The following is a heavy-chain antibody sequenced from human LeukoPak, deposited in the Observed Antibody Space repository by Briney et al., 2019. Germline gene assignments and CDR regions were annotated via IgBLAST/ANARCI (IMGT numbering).Heavy chain of an antibody. V-gene: IGHV3-30*02. Sequence: GGSLRLSCAASGFTFSRYGMHWVRQAPGKGLEWVAFIRYDGSNKYYADSAKGRFTISRYNSKNTLYLQMNILRAEDTAVYYCATLTVTTTKFDYWGQGILVTVSS. CDR1: GFTFSRYG. D-gene: IGHD4-17*01. CDR3: ATLTVTTTKFDY. CDR2: IRYDGSNK. J-gene: IGHJ4*02.